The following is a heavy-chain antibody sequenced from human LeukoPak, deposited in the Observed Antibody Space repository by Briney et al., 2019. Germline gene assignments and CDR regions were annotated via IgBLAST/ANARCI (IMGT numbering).Heavy chain of an antibody. CDR3: ARDPGTAMGRALDY. Sequence: GSLRLSCAASGFTFSSYAMHWVRQAPGKGLVWVSRINSDESTTTYADSAKGRFTISRDNAKNTLYLQMNSLRAEDTAVYYCARDPGTAMGRALDYWGQGTLVTVSS. D-gene: IGHD5-18*01. J-gene: IGHJ4*02. V-gene: IGHV3-74*01. CDR2: INSDESTT. CDR1: GFTFSSYA.